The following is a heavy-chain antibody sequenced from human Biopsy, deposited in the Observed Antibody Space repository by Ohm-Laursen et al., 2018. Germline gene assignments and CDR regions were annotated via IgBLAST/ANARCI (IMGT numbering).Heavy chain of an antibody. V-gene: IGHV1-2*02. D-gene: IGHD2-15*01. Sequence: GASVTVSCQASGYTFTAFSVHWLRQAPGHGLEWMGWINPKSGDTDYPQNFHGRVSMTRDTSISTAYMDLSRLRSDDTAVYYCARGRRHCSGSCSRWYFDLWGRGTLVTVSS. CDR3: ARGRRHCSGSCSRWYFDL. CDR2: INPKSGDT. J-gene: IGHJ2*01. CDR1: GYTFTAFS.